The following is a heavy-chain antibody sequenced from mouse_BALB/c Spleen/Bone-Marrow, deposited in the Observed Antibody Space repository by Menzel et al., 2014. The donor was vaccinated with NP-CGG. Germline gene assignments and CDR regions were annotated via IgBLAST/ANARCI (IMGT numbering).Heavy chain of an antibody. Sequence: VQLKESGAELVKPGASVKLSCTASGFNIKDTYMHWVKQRPEQGLEWIGRIDPANGNTKYDPKFQGKATITADTSSNPAYLQLISLTSEDTAVYYGSSFAMDYWGQGTSVPVSS. V-gene: IGHV14-3*02. CDR3: SSFAMDY. J-gene: IGHJ4*01. CDR2: IDPANGNT. CDR1: GFNIKDTY.